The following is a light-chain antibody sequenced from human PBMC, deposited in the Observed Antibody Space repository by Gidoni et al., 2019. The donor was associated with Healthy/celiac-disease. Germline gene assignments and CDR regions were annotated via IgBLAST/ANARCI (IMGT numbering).Light chain of an antibody. CDR3: QQRSNWPLT. J-gene: IGKJ4*01. CDR2: EAS. CDR1: LCVCSY. V-gene: IGKV3-11*01. Sequence: IVLPQSPATLSLSPGERATLSCMDSLCVCSYLAWYQQKPGQAPRLLIYEASNRATGIPARFSGSGSGTDFTLTISSLEPEDFAVYYWQQRSNWPLTFGGGTKVEIK.